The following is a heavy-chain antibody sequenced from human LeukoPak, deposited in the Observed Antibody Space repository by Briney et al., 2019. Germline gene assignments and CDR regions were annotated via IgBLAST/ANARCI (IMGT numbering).Heavy chain of an antibody. J-gene: IGHJ5*02. CDR2: INPNSGGT. CDR1: GYTFTGYY. V-gene: IGHV1-2*02. Sequence: GASVKVSCKASGYTFTGYYMHWVRQAPGQGLEWMGWINPNSGGTNYAQKFQGRVTMTRDTSISTAYMELSRLRSDDTAVYYCAREGGSGWYYNWFDPWGQGTLVTVSS. CDR3: AREGGSGWYYNWFDP. D-gene: IGHD6-19*01.